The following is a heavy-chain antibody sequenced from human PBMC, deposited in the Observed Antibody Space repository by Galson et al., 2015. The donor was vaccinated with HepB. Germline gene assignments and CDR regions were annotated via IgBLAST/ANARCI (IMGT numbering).Heavy chain of an antibody. CDR3: ARDHSSLGGY. V-gene: IGHV3-53*01. CDR1: GFTVSSNY. J-gene: IGHJ4*02. D-gene: IGHD3-10*01. Sequence: SLRVACAASGFTVSSNYMSWVRQAPGKGLEWVSVIYSGGSTYYADSVKGRFTISRDNSKNTLYLQMNRLRAEDTAVYYCARDHSSLGGYWGQGTLVTVSS. CDR2: IYSGGST.